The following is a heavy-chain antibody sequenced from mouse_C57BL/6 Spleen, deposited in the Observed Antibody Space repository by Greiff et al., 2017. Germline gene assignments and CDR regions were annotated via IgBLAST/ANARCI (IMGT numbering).Heavy chain of an antibody. CDR3: TSYAMDY. V-gene: IGHV5-9-1*02. Sequence: EVKLMESGEGLVKPGGSLKLSCAASGFTFSSYAMSWVRQTPEKRLEWVAYISSGGDYIYYADTVKGRFTISRDNARNTLYLQMSSLKTEDTAMKYCTSYAMDYWGKGTSVTVSS. J-gene: IGHJ4*01. CDR1: GFTFSSYA. CDR2: ISSGGDYI.